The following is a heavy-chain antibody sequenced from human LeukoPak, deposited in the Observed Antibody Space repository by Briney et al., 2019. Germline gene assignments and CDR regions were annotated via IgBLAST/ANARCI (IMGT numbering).Heavy chain of an antibody. CDR2: MNPNSGNT. V-gene: IGHV1-8*03. CDR3: ARALSGSQRGGYFDY. CDR1: GYSFSNYD. J-gene: IGHJ4*02. Sequence: ASVKVSCKASGYSFSNYDINRVRQATGQGLEWMGWMNPNSGNTGFAQKFQGRVTITRSTSISTAYMELSSLRSEDTAIYYCARALSGSQRGGYFDYWGQGTLVTVSS. D-gene: IGHD1-26*01.